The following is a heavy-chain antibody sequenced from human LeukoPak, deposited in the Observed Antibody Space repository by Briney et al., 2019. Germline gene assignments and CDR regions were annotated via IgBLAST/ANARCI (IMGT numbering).Heavy chain of an antibody. J-gene: IGHJ3*02. D-gene: IGHD6-19*01. CDR2: INPSGGST. CDR1: GYTFTSYY. V-gene: IGHV1-46*01. CDR3: ARDLSGEQWLTTGHAFDI. Sequence: ASVKVSCKASGYTFTSYYIHWVRQAPGQGLEWMGIINPSGGSTSYAQKFQGRVTMTRDMSTSTVYMELSSLRSEDTAVYYCARDLSGEQWLTTGHAFDIWGQGTMVTVSS.